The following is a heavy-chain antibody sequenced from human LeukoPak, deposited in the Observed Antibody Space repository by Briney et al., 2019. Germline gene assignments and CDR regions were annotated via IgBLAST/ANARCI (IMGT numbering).Heavy chain of an antibody. Sequence: GGSLRLSCAASGFTFSSYAMSWVRQAPGKGLHWVSAISGSGGSTYYADSVKGRFTISRDNSKNTLYLQMNSLRAEDTAVYYCAKNPRRLWFGEYLFDYWGQGTLVTVSS. V-gene: IGHV3-23*01. D-gene: IGHD3-10*01. CDR3: AKNPRRLWFGEYLFDY. CDR2: ISGSGGST. J-gene: IGHJ4*02. CDR1: GFTFSSYA.